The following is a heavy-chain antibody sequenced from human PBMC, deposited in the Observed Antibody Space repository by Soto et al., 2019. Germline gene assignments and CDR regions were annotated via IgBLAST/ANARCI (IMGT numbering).Heavy chain of an antibody. CDR3: AKSLSVTTTWFDA. J-gene: IGHJ5*02. CDR2: ISGSGGST. Sequence: EVQLLESGGGLVQPGGSLRLSCAASGFTFSSYAMSWVRQAPGKGLEWVSAISGSGGSTYYADSVKGRFTISRDNSKNTLYLQMNSLRPEDTALYYCAKSLSVTTTWFDAWGQGTLVTVSP. D-gene: IGHD4-17*01. V-gene: IGHV3-23*01. CDR1: GFTFSSYA.